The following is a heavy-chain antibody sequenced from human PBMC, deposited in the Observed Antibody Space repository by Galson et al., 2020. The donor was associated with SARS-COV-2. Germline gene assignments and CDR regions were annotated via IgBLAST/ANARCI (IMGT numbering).Heavy chain of an antibody. V-gene: IGHV3-33*06. J-gene: IGHJ6*02. D-gene: IGHD1-26*01. CDR2: IWYDGSDK. CDR1: GFTFSSYG. Sequence: TGGSLRLSCAASGFTFSSYGMHWVRQAPGKGLEWVALIWYDGSDKYYVDSVKGRFTISRDNSKNTVYLQMNSLRAEDTGVYYCAKGGPIVNYFYGMDVWGQGTTVTVSS. CDR3: AKGGPIVNYFYGMDV.